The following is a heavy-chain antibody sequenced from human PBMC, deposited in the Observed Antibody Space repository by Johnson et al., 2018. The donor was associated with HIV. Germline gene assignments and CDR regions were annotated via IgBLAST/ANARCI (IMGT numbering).Heavy chain of an antibody. V-gene: IGHV3-20*04. D-gene: IGHD1-26*01. CDR1: GFTFDDYG. CDR3: AKWSIVGATFSDAFDI. Sequence: VQLVESGGGVVRPGGSLRLSCAASGFTFDDYGMSWVRQAPGKGLEWVSGINWNGGSTYYADSVKGRFTISRDNSKNTLYLQMNSLRAEDTAVYYCAKWSIVGATFSDAFDIWGQGTMVTVSS. J-gene: IGHJ3*02. CDR2: INWNGGST.